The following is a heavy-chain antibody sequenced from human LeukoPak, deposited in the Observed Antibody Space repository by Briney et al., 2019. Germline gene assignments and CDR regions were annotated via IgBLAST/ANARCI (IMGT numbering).Heavy chain of an antibody. CDR1: GFAFSSYS. J-gene: IGHJ6*02. CDR2: ISSSSSYI. CDR3: ARAWGGTVTTLPYYYYGMDV. Sequence: GGSLRLSCAASGFAFSSYSMNWVRQAPGKGLEWVSSISSSSSYIYYADSVKGRFTISRDNAKNSLYLQMNSLRAVDTAVYYCARAWGGTVTTLPYYYYGMDVWGQGTTVTVSS. V-gene: IGHV3-21*01. D-gene: IGHD4-17*01.